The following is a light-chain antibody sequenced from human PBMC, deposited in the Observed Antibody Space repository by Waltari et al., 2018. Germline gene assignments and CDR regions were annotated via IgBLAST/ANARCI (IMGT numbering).Light chain of an antibody. V-gene: IGKV3-20*01. CDR2: GAS. CDR3: QQYGSSPRT. CDR1: QRVSRSY. Sequence: EIVLTQSPGTLSLSPGERATLSCRASQRVSRSYSAWYQQKPGQAPRLLIYGASSRATGIPDRFSGSGSGTDFTLTISRLEPEDFAVYYCQQYGSSPRTFGQGTKVEIK. J-gene: IGKJ1*01.